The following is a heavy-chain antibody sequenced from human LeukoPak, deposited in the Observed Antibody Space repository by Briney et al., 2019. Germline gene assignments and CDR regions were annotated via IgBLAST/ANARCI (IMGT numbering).Heavy chain of an antibody. CDR3: VKDWGNCFASGSSYFDY. Sequence: GRSLRLSCAASGFTFSRYGMHWVRQAPGKGLEWVAVISCDGRNKYYPDSVKGRFTFSRDNSKNTLYLQMNSLRVEDTAVYYCVKDWGNCFASGSSYFDYWGQGTPVTVSS. J-gene: IGHJ4*02. CDR1: GFTFSRYG. V-gene: IGHV3-30*18. CDR2: ISCDGRNK. D-gene: IGHD3-10*01.